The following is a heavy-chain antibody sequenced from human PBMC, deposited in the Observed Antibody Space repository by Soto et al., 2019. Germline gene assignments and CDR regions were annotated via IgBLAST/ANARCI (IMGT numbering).Heavy chain of an antibody. Sequence: QEQLVQSGAEVKKPGASVKVSCKAFGYTFTSYDINWVRQATGQGLEWMGWMNPNSGNTGYAQKYQGRITMTRNTSINTAYMDLSSLGSEDTAVYFCARGRSCGSVKCRELRVWGQGTTVTVSS. V-gene: IGHV1-8*01. CDR1: GYTFTSYD. CDR3: ARGRSCGSVKCRELRV. CDR2: MNPNSGNT. D-gene: IGHD1-26*01. J-gene: IGHJ6*02.